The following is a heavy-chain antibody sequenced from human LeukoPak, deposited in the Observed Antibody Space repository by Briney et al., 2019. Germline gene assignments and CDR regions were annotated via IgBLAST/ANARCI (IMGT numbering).Heavy chain of an antibody. D-gene: IGHD1-26*01. CDR2: IIPIFGTA. J-gene: IGHJ4*02. CDR3: ARGRGSYSVDY. Sequence: VASVKVSCKASGGTFSSYAISWVRQAPGQGLEWMGGIIPIFGTANYAQKFQGRVTITADESTSTAYMELSSLRSEDTAVYYCARGRGSYSVDYWGQGTLVTVSS. CDR1: GGTFSSYA. V-gene: IGHV1-69*13.